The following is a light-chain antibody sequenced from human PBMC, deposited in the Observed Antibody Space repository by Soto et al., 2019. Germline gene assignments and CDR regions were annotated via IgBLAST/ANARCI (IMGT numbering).Light chain of an antibody. CDR2: EAS. J-gene: IGKJ4*01. V-gene: IGKV3-15*01. CDR1: QSVNSN. CDR3: QQYNNCSPRT. Sequence: EIVMTQSPATLSVSPGERATLSCRASQSVNSNLAWYQQKPGQAPRLLIHEASTRATGIPARFSGSGSGTAVTLTTSSLQYAEFAVYYCQQYNNCSPRTFGGGTKVEI.